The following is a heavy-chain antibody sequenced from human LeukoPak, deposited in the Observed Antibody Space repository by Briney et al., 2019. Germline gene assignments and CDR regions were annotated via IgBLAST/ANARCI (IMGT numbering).Heavy chain of an antibody. CDR1: GFTFSSYW. CDR3: ARGASGYDPTDYYYGMDV. V-gene: IGHV3-7*01. CDR2: IKQDGSEK. Sequence: GGSLRLSCAASGFTFSSYWMSWVRQAPGRGLEWVANIKQDGSEKYYVDSVKGRFTISRDNAKNSLYLQMNSLRAEDTAVYYCARGASGYDPTDYYYGMDVWGQGTTVTVSS. D-gene: IGHD5-12*01. J-gene: IGHJ6*02.